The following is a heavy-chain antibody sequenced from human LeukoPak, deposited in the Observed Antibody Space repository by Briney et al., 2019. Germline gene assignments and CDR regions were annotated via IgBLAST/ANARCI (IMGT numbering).Heavy chain of an antibody. CDR3: ARGGITMSGYPPTY. CDR2: INPNSGGT. J-gene: IGHJ4*02. V-gene: IGHV1-2*02. Sequence: GASVTVSCKASGYTFTGHYMQWVRQAPGQGLEWMGWINPNSGGTNYAQKFQGRVTMTRDTSISTGYMELSGLRSDDTAVYYCARGGITMSGYPPTYWGQGTPVTVSS. CDR1: GYTFTGHY. D-gene: IGHD3-10*02.